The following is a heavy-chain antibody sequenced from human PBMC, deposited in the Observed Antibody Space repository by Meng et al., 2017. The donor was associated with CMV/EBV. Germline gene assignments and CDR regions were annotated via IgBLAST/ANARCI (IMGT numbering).Heavy chain of an antibody. CDR3: ARDRRGPDYGGNSGSEYFQH. CDR1: GFTFSSYS. V-gene: IGHV3-21*01. J-gene: IGHJ1*01. Sequence: GEPLKISCAASGFTFSSYSMNWVRQAPGKGLEWVSSISSSSSYIYYADSVKGRFTISRDNAKNSLYLQMNSLRAEDTAVYYCARDRRGPDYGGNSGSEYFQHWGQGTLVTVSS. CDR2: ISSSSSYI. D-gene: IGHD4-23*01.